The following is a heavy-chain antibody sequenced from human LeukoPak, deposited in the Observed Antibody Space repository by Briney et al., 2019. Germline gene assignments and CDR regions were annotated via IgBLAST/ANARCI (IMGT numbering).Heavy chain of an antibody. CDR1: GFTFSSYA. J-gene: IGHJ5*02. V-gene: IGHV3-23*01. CDR3: AKAPREYCSSTRCPNWLDP. D-gene: IGHD2-2*01. CDR2: TSASGGTT. Sequence: GGSLRLSCAASGFTFSSYAMSWVRQAPGKGLEWVSATSASGGTTYYADSVKGRFTISRDNSKNTLYLQMSSLRAEDTAVYYCAKAPREYCSSTRCPNWLDPWGQGTLVTVSS.